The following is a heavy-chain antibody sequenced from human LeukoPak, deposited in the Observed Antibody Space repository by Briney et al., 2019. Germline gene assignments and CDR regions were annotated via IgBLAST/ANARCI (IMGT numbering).Heavy chain of an antibody. CDR2: INPNSGGT. CDR3: AGVWGGTMRRFDY. J-gene: IGHJ4*02. Sequence: ASVRVSCKASGYTFTGYYMHWVRQAPGQGLEWMGRINPNSGGTNYAQKFQGRATMTRDTSISTAYMELSRLRSDDTAVYYCAGVWGGTMRRFDYWGQGTLVTVSS. CDR1: GYTFTGYY. V-gene: IGHV1-2*06. D-gene: IGHD1-26*01.